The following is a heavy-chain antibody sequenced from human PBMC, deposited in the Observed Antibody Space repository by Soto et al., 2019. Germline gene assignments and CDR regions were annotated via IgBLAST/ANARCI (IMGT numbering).Heavy chain of an antibody. CDR1: GGSISSGGYY. CDR3: ARGEVVAATSWFDP. D-gene: IGHD2-15*01. CDR2: IYYSGST. Sequence: QVQLQESGPGLVKPSQTLSLTCTVSGGSISSGGYYWSWIRQHPGKCLEWIGYIYYSGSTYYNPSLKSRVTISVDTSKNQFSLKLRSVTAADTDVYYCARGEVVAATSWFDPWGQGTLVTVSS. J-gene: IGHJ5*02. V-gene: IGHV4-31*03.